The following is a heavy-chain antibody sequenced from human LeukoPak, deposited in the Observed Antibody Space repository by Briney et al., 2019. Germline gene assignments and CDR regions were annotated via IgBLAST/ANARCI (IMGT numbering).Heavy chain of an antibody. Sequence: SQTLSLTCTVSGGSISSDSYFWGWIRQHPGKGLEWIGYIYYTGTTYYNPSLKSRVSISVDTSKNLFSLKLSSVTAADTAVYYCARFLIAAAGTYYYYGMDVWGQGTTVTVSS. V-gene: IGHV4-31*03. CDR3: ARFLIAAAGTYYYYGMDV. D-gene: IGHD6-13*01. CDR1: GGSISSDSYF. CDR2: IYYTGTT. J-gene: IGHJ6*02.